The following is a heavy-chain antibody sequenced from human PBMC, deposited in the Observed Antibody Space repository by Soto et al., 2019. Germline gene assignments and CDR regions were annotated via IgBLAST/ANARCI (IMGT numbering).Heavy chain of an antibody. Sequence: ASVKVSCKASGYTFTGYYMHWVRQAPGQGLEWMGWINPNSGGTNYAQKFQGWVTMTRDTSISTAYMELSRLRSDDTAVYYCARDRVGGLRFLEWSKNWFDPWGQGTLVTVSS. CDR1: GYTFTGYY. CDR2: INPNSGGT. V-gene: IGHV1-2*04. J-gene: IGHJ5*02. D-gene: IGHD3-3*01. CDR3: ARDRVGGLRFLEWSKNWFDP.